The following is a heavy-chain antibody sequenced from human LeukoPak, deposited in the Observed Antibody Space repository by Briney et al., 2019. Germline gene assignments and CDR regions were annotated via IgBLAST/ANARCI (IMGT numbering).Heavy chain of an antibody. CDR2: IYHSGST. CDR3: ARHKEFAFDY. V-gene: IGHV4-38-2*01. CDR1: GFSISSGYY. J-gene: IGHJ4*02. Sequence: KPSETLSLTCAVSGFSISSGYYWGWVRQPPRKGLEWIGSIYHSGSTYYNPSLKSRVTISVDTSKNQFSLKLSSVTAADTAVYYCARHKEFAFDYWGQGTLVTVSS.